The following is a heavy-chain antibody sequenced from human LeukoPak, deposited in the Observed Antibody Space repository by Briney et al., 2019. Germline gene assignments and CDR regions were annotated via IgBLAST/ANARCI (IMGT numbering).Heavy chain of an antibody. D-gene: IGHD3-3*01. V-gene: IGHV3-7*01. Sequence: GGSLRLSCAASGFTFSSYWMSWVRQAPGKGLEWVANIKHDGSEKYYLDSVKGRFTISRDNAKNSLYLQMNSLRAEDTAVYYCARGIYDFWSGYYFDYWGQGTLVTVSS. CDR3: ARGIYDFWSGYYFDY. J-gene: IGHJ4*02. CDR2: IKHDGSEK. CDR1: GFTFSSYW.